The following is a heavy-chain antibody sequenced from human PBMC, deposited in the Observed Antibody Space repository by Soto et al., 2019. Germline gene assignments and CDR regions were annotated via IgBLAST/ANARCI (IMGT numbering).Heavy chain of an antibody. CDR3: AKDLSLATVTHFDY. J-gene: IGHJ4*02. V-gene: IGHV3-23*01. CDR1: GFTFSSYA. Sequence: PGGSLRLSCAASGFTFSSYAMSWVRQAPGKGLEWVSAISGSGGSTYYADSVKGRFTISRDNPKNTLYLQMNSLRAEDTAVYYCAKDLSLATVTHFDYWGQGTLVTVPS. D-gene: IGHD4-17*01. CDR2: ISGSGGST.